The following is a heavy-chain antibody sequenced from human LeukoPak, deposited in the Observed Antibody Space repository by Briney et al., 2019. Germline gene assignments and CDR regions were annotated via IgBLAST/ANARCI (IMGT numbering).Heavy chain of an antibody. Sequence: GASVKVSCKASGYTFTNYYMHWVRQAPEQGLEWMGIINPSGASTSYAQKFQGRVSMTRDTSTSTFYMELSSLRSEDTAVYYCARHPSNYFDSSGYFGCFDPWGQGTLVTVSS. CDR2: INPSGAST. D-gene: IGHD3-22*01. CDR3: ARHPSNYFDSSGYFGCFDP. J-gene: IGHJ5*02. V-gene: IGHV1-46*01. CDR1: GYTFTNYY.